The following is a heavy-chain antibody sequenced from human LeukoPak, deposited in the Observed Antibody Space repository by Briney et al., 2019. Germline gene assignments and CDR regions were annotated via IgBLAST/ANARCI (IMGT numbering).Heavy chain of an antibody. J-gene: IGHJ4*02. Sequence: PSETLSLTCAVYGGSFSGYYWSWIRQPPGKGLEWIGEINHSGSTNYNPSLKSRVTISIDTSKNQISLKLSSVTAADTAVYYCARGGWSKDFWGQGTLVTVSS. CDR3: ARGGWSKDF. CDR2: INHSGST. CDR1: GGSFSGYY. V-gene: IGHV4-34*01. D-gene: IGHD1/OR15-1a*01.